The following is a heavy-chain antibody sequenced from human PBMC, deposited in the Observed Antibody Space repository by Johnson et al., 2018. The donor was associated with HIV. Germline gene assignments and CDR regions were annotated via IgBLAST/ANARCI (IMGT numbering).Heavy chain of an antibody. Sequence: MQLVESGGGLVQPGGSLRLSCAASGFTVSNNYMTWVRQAPGKGLEWVSLIYSGGSTYYADSVKGRFTISRDNSKNTLYLQMNSLRAEDTAVYYCARGRALRALDAFDIWGQGTMVTVSS. V-gene: IGHV3-66*01. CDR2: IYSGGST. J-gene: IGHJ3*02. D-gene: IGHD4-17*01. CDR1: GFTVSNNY. CDR3: ARGRALRALDAFDI.